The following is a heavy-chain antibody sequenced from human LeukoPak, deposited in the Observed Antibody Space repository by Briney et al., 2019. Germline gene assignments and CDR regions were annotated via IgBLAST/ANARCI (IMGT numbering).Heavy chain of an antibody. CDR1: GGSISIGGYS. V-gene: IGHV4-61*08. CDR2: IYYSGST. Sequence: PSETLSLTCAVSGGSISIGGYSWSWIRQPPGKGLEWIGYIYYSGSTNYNPSLKSRVTMSVDTSKNQFSLKLRSVTAADTAVYYCARPESSGYYPFDYWGQGTLVTVSS. J-gene: IGHJ4*02. CDR3: ARPESSGYYPFDY. D-gene: IGHD3-22*01.